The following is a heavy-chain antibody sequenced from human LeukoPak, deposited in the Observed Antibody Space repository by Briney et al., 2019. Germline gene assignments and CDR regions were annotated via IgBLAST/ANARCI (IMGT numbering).Heavy chain of an antibody. CDR3: ASCALADVSMDV. CDR1: GGSISSYY. D-gene: IGHD2-15*01. V-gene: IGHV4-59*01. CDR2: IYYSGST. J-gene: IGHJ6*03. Sequence: SETLSLTCIVSGGSISSYYWGWIRQPPGKGLEWIGYIYYSGSTNYNPSLKSRVTISVDTSKKQFSLKLSSVTAADTAVYYCASCALADVSMDVWVKGTTVTVSS.